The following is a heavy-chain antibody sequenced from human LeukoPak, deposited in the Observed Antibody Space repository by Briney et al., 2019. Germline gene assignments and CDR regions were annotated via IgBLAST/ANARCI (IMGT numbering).Heavy chain of an antibody. D-gene: IGHD3-22*01. CDR2: ISYDGSNK. J-gene: IGHJ3*02. CDR1: GFTFSTYG. CDR3: AKGSSSGYYTDALDI. Sequence: GGSLRLSCAASGFTFSTYGMHWVRQAPGKGLEWVAVISYDGSNKYYADSVKGRFTISRDNSKNTLYLQMNSLRAEDTAVYYCAKGSSSGYYTDALDIWGQGTMVTVSS. V-gene: IGHV3-30*18.